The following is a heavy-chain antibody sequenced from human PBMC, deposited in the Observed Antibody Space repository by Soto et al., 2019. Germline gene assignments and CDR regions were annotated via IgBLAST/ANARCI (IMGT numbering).Heavy chain of an antibody. CDR1: VFTFYTYE. Sequence: GSLRLSCAASVFTFYTYEMNWVRQAPGKGLEWVSYISSSGSTTYYADSVKGRFTISRDNAKNSLYLQMNSLRAEDTAIYYCATRSGGGGAFDFWGQGTMVTVSS. CDR2: ISSSGSTT. D-gene: IGHD3-10*01. V-gene: IGHV3-48*03. J-gene: IGHJ3*01. CDR3: ATRSGGGGAFDF.